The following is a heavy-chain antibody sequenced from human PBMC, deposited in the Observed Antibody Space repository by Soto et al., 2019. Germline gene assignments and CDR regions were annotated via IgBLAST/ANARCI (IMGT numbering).Heavy chain of an antibody. D-gene: IGHD2-15*01. CDR1: GYTFTSYD. J-gene: IGHJ5*02. CDR2: MNPNSGNT. CDR3: ARDIVVVAARAYNWFDP. V-gene: IGHV1-8*01. Sequence: GASVKVSCKASGYTFTSYDINWVRQATGQGLEWMGWMNPNSGNTGYAQKFQGRVTMTRNTSISTAYMELSSLRSEDTAVYYCARDIVVVAARAYNWFDPWAREPWSPSTQ.